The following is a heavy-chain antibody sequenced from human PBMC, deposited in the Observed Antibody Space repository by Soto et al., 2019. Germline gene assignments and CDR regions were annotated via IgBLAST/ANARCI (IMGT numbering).Heavy chain of an antibody. D-gene: IGHD3-3*01. V-gene: IGHV3-33*01. Sequence: GGSLRLSCAASGFTFSSYGMHWVRQAPGKGLEWVAVIWYDGSNKYYADSVKGRFTISRDNSKNTLYLQMNSLRAEDTAVYYCARDHTDYDFWSGYSERIVGGAFDIWGQGTMVTVSS. J-gene: IGHJ3*02. CDR1: GFTFSSYG. CDR3: ARDHTDYDFWSGYSERIVGGAFDI. CDR2: IWYDGSNK.